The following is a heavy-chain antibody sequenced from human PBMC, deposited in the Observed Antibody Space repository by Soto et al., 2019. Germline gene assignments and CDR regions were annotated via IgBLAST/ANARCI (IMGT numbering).Heavy chain of an antibody. D-gene: IGHD6-6*01. Sequence: SETLSLTCTVSGGSISSGGYYWSWIRQHPGKGLEWIGYIYYSGRTYYNPSLHSRVSIAVDTTENQFSLKLTSVTAADTSVYYCARGSFSSSSSWFDPWGRGTLVTVSS. V-gene: IGHV4-31*03. J-gene: IGHJ5*02. CDR3: ARGSFSSSSSWFDP. CDR2: IYYSGRT. CDR1: GGSISSGGYY.